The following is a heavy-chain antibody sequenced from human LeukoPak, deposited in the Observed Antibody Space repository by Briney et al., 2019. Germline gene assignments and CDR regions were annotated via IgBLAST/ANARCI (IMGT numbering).Heavy chain of an antibody. CDR1: GFTFSSYG. CDR3: ARENLYYYDSSGYYGSGLSAFDI. J-gene: IGHJ3*02. Sequence: GGSLRLSCAASGFTFSSYGMHWVRQAPGKGLVWVSRINSDGSSTSYADSVKGRFTISRDNAKNTLYLQMNSLRAEDTAVYYCARENLYYYDSSGYYGSGLSAFDIWGQGTMVTVSS. D-gene: IGHD3-22*01. CDR2: INSDGSST. V-gene: IGHV3-74*01.